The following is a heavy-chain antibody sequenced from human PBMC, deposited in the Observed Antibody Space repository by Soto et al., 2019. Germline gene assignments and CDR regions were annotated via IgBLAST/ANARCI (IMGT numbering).Heavy chain of an antibody. CDR3: AREYYYTMDV. J-gene: IGHJ6*02. Sequence: QVQLVESGGGLVRPGGSLRLSCEASGFTFRDYYMTWFRQAPGKGLEWLSYIDSSTKYTNYADSVKGRFTISRDNAKNSLYLQMNSLRADDTAVYYWAREYYYTMDVWGQGTMVTVSS. CDR1: GFTFRDYY. V-gene: IGHV3-11*05. CDR2: IDSSTKYT.